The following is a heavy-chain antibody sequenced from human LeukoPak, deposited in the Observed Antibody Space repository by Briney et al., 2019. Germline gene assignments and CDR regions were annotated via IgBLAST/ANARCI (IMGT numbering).Heavy chain of an antibody. D-gene: IGHD6-19*01. V-gene: IGHV3-33*08. Sequence: PGGSLRLSCAASGFTFSSYGMHWVRQAPGKGLEWVAVIWYDGSKKYYADSVKGRFTISRDNSKNTLWLQMDSLRAEDTAVYFCARSAQRDIAVAGTRGLDVWGQGTTVTVSS. CDR3: ARSAQRDIAVAGTRGLDV. J-gene: IGHJ6*02. CDR1: GFTFSSYG. CDR2: IWYDGSKK.